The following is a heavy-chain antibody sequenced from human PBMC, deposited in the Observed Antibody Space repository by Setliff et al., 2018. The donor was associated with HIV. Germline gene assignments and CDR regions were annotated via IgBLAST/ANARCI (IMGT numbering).Heavy chain of an antibody. D-gene: IGHD5-12*01. V-gene: IGHV4-59*08. J-gene: IGHJ4*02. CDR2: VYYTGST. CDR3: ARRYGGYVKY. CDR1: GGSISSYY. Sequence: SETLSLTCTVSGGSISSYYWSWIRQPPGKGLEWIGYVYYTGSTNYNPSLKSRVTISIDTSKNQFSLKLSSVTAADTAVYYCARRYGGYVKYWGQGTLVTVSS.